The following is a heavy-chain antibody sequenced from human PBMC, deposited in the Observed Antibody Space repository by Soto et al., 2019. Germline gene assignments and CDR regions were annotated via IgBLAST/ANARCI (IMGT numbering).Heavy chain of an antibody. CDR1: GDSVSSNSAA. D-gene: IGHD2-2*01. CDR2: TYYRSKWYN. J-gene: IGHJ6*02. CDR3: ARDLLRSIVVLPAARTTVVYYYYALDV. Sequence: SPTLSLPCAISGDSVSSNSAAWNWIRQSPSRGLEWLGRTYYRSKWYNDYAVSVKSRITINPDTSKNQFSLQLNSVTPEDTAVYYCARDLLRSIVVLPAARTTVVYYYYALDVRGQGTRFAV. V-gene: IGHV6-1*01.